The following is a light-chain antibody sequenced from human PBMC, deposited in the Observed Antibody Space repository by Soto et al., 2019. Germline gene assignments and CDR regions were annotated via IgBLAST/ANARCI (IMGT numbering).Light chain of an antibody. CDR3: AAWDGSLNNVL. V-gene: IGLV1-44*01. Sequence: QSVLTQPPSASGTPGQRVTTPCFGSGSSIGTNTVNWYRQLPGTAPKLLTYGDNQRPSGVPDRFSGSKSGTSASLAISGLQSEDEAEYYCAAWDGSLNNVLFGGGTKVTVL. CDR2: GDN. CDR1: GSSIGTNT. J-gene: IGLJ2*01.